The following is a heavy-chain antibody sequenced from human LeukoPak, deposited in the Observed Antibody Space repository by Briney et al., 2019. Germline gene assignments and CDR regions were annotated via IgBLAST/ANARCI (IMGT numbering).Heavy chain of an antibody. D-gene: IGHD5-12*01. CDR2: INHSGST. V-gene: IGHV4-34*01. Sequence: SETLSLTCAVYGGSFSGYYWSWIRQPPGKGLEWIGEINHSGSTNYNPSLRSRVTISVDTSKNQFSLKLSSVTAADTAVYYCARRRYSTNYMDVWGKGTTVTISS. CDR3: ARRRYSTNYMDV. CDR1: GGSFSGYY. J-gene: IGHJ6*03.